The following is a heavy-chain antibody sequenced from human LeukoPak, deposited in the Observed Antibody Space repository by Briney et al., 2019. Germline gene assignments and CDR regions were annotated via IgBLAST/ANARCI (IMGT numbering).Heavy chain of an antibody. J-gene: IGHJ3*02. CDR3: ARERRAYDYVWGSYRYPDAFDI. CDR2: INPNSGGT. Sequence: ASVKVSCKASGYTFTGYYMHWVRQDPGQGLEWMGWINPNSGGTNYAQKFQGRVTMTRDTSISTAYMELSRLRSDDTAVYYCARERRAYDYVWGSYRYPDAFDIWGQGTMVTVSS. V-gene: IGHV1-2*02. D-gene: IGHD3-16*02. CDR1: GYTFTGYY.